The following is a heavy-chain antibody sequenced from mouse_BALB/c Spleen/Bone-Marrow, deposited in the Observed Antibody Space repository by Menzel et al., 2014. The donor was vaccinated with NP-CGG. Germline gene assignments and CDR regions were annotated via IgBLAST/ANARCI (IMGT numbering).Heavy chain of an antibody. D-gene: IGHD2-14*01. CDR2: ILPGSGST. CDR3: AGYYRYDY. V-gene: IGHV1-9*01. Sequence: QVQLQQPGAELMKPGASVKISCKATGYTFSSYWIERVKQRPGHGLEWIGEILPGSGSTNYNEKFKGKATFTADTTSNTAYMQHSSLTSEDSAVYFCAGYYRYDYWGQGTTLTVSS. J-gene: IGHJ2*01. CDR1: GYTFSSYW.